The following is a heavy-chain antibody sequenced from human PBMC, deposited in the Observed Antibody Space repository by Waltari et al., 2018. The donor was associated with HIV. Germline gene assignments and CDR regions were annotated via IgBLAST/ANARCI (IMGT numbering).Heavy chain of an antibody. V-gene: IGHV3-53*01. CDR3: ARDPRSSGYYGMDV. J-gene: IGHJ6*02. D-gene: IGHD1-26*01. CDR1: GFTLSYNY. Sequence: EVQLVESGGGLIEPGGSLRLSCAAPGFTLSYNYMSWVRQAPGKGLEWVSVIYSGGSTYYADSVKGRFTISRDNSKNTLSLHMNSLRAEDTAVYYCARDPRSSGYYGMDVWGQGATVTVSS. CDR2: IYSGGST.